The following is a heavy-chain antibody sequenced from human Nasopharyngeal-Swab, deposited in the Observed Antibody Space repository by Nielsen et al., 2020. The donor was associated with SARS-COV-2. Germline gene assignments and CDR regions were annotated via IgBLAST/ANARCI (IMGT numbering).Heavy chain of an antibody. CDR3: ARGGPLERNWSAETHYYYYGMDV. CDR1: GGSFSSYA. Sequence: SAKVSCKASGGSFSSYAIIWVRQAPRQRVEWMGGIIPIFGTANYAQQFQGRVTITADESTSTAYMELSSLRSEDTAVYYCARGGPLERNWSAETHYYYYGMDVWGQGTTVTVSS. J-gene: IGHJ6*02. D-gene: IGHD1-1*01. CDR2: IIPIFGTA. V-gene: IGHV1-69*13.